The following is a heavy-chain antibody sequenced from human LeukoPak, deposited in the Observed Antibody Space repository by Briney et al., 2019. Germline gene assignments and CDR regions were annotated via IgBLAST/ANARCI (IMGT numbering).Heavy chain of an antibody. CDR3: ARHGQDGNKPLDY. V-gene: IGHV4-39*01. Sequence: TSETLSLTCTVPGGSISSSSYYWGWIRQPPGKGLEWIGSIYYSGSTYYNPSLKSRVTLSVDTSKNQLSLKLSSVTGADPAVFFCARHGQDGNKPLDYWGQGTLVTVSS. J-gene: IGHJ4*02. CDR2: IYYSGST. CDR1: GGSISSSSYY. D-gene: IGHD2/OR15-2a*01.